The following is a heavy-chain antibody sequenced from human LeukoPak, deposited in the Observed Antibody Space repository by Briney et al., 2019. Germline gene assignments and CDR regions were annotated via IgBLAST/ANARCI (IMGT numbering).Heavy chain of an antibody. Sequence: GGSLRLSCEASGFTFSSHWMHWVRQAPGKGLVWVSRINSDGSSTSYADSVKGRFTISRDNAKNTLYLQMNNLRAEDTAMYYCARDQRVTGRPDIDYWGQGTLVIVSS. CDR2: INSDGSST. D-gene: IGHD6-6*01. V-gene: IGHV3-74*01. CDR3: ARDQRVTGRPDIDY. CDR1: GFTFSSHW. J-gene: IGHJ4*02.